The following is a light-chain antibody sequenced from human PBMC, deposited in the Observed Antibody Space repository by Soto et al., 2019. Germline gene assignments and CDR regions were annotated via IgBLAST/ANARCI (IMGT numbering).Light chain of an antibody. V-gene: IGLV2-14*01. Sequence: QSALAQPASVSGSPGQSITISCTGTSSDVARYNSVSWYQQHPGKAPKLMIYGVNYRPSGVSDRFSGSKSGNTASLTISGLQAEDEADYSGNSYTGSRLYVFGIGTKVTVL. CDR1: SSDVARYNS. CDR3: NSYTGSRLYV. CDR2: GVN. J-gene: IGLJ1*01.